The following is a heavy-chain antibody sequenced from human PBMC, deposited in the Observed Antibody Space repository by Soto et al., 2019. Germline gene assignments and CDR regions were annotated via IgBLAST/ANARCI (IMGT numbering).Heavy chain of an antibody. CDR3: ARVGPENYYDSSGFYYDFDY. J-gene: IGHJ4*02. CDR2: IYYSGST. D-gene: IGHD3-22*01. V-gene: IGHV4-31*03. Sequence: SETLSLTCPVSGGSISSGGYYWSWIRQHPGKGLEWIGYIYYSGSTYYNPSLKSRVTVSVDTSKNQFSLKLSSVTAADTAVYYCARVGPENYYDSSGFYYDFDYWGQGTLVTVSS. CDR1: GGSISSGGYY.